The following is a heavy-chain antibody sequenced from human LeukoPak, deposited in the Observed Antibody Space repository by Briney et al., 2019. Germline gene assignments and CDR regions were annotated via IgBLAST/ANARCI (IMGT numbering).Heavy chain of an antibody. CDR1: GFTFSTYW. CDR2: IKQDGSEK. CDR3: AREAGYSSGWVFDY. J-gene: IGHJ4*02. V-gene: IGHV3-7*01. D-gene: IGHD6-19*01. Sequence: GGSLRLSCAASGFTFSTYWMTWVRQAPGKGLEWVANIKQDGSEKYYVDSVTGRFTISRDNARNSLYLQMNSLRAEDTAVYFRAREAGYSSGWVFDYWGQGTLVTVSS.